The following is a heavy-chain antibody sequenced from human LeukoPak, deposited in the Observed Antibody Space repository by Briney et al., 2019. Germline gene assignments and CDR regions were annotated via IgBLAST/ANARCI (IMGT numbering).Heavy chain of an antibody. CDR1: DFTFSNYW. CDR3: ARGPSGYHNT. D-gene: IGHD5-12*01. CDR2: LKQDGSEI. J-gene: IGHJ4*02. Sequence: GGSLRLSCVASDFTFSNYWMSWVRQAPGKGLEWVGNLKQDGSEIYYLDSVKGRFTISRDNTKNSPYLQMNSLRAEDTAVYYCARGPSGYHNTGGQGTLVTVSS. V-gene: IGHV3-7*01.